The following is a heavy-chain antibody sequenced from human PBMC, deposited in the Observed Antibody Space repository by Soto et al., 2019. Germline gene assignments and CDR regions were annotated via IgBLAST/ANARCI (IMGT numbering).Heavy chain of an antibody. CDR3: AKETRIAAAVPRYYDYGMDV. D-gene: IGHD6-13*01. CDR1: GFTFSSYG. J-gene: IGHJ6*02. V-gene: IGHV3-30*18. CDR2: ISYDGSNK. Sequence: QVQLVESGGGVVPPGRSLSLSCAASGFTFSSYGMHWVRQAPGKGLEWVAVISYDGSNKYYADSGKGRFTISRDNSKNSLYLQMSSLRAEDTAVYYCAKETRIAAAVPRYYDYGMDVWGQGTTVTVSS.